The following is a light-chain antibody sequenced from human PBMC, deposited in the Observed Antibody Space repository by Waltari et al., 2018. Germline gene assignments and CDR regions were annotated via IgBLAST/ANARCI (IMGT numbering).Light chain of an antibody. CDR2: GAS. J-gene: IGKJ3*01. Sequence: EIVLTQSPGTLSLSPGERATLSCRASQSISSIYLSWYQQKPGQAPRLLVYGASSSPTGIPDRFRGSGSGTDFTLTISRLEPEDFAVYYCQQYGSSPPEITFGPGTKVDIK. V-gene: IGKV3-20*01. CDR1: QSISSIY. CDR3: QQYGSSPPEIT.